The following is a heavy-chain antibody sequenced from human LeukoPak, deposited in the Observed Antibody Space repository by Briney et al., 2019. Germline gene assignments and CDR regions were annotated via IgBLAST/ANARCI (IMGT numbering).Heavy chain of an antibody. CDR3: AWYYYGSGSPPHFDY. CDR2: INAGNGNT. D-gene: IGHD3-10*01. CDR1: GYTFTSYA. J-gene: IGHJ4*02. V-gene: IGHV1-3*01. Sequence: ASVKVSCKASGYTFTSYAMHWVRQAPGQRLEWMGWINAGNGNTKYSQKFQGRVTITRDTSASTAYMELSSLRSEDTAVYYCAWYYYGSGSPPHFDYWGQGTLVTVSS.